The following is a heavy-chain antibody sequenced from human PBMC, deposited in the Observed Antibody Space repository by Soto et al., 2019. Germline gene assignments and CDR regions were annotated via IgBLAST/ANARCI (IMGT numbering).Heavy chain of an antibody. D-gene: IGHD2-2*01. CDR3: ARAGYCSSTICYANWFDP. Sequence: SETLSLTCAVYGGTLSDYYWSWIRQPPGKGLEWIGEINHSESTNYNPSLKNRVTISVYTSKNQFSLKLSSVTAAYTAVYYCARAGYCSSTICYANWFDPWGQGTLVTVS. CDR2: INHSEST. V-gene: IGHV4-34*01. CDR1: GGTLSDYY. J-gene: IGHJ5*02.